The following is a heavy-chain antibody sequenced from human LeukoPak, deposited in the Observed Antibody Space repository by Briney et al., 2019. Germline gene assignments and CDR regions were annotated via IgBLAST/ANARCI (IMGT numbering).Heavy chain of an antibody. D-gene: IGHD3-10*01. CDR2: LYYSGST. CDR3: ARDRYYYASGEDAFDI. V-gene: IGHV4-39*07. J-gene: IGHJ3*02. CDR1: GGSISSSSYY. Sequence: SETLSLTCTVSGGSISSSSYYWGWIRQPPAKGLEWIGSLYYSGSTYYNPSLKSRVTISVDTSENQFSLKLSSVTAADTAVYYCARDRYYYASGEDAFDIWGQGTMVTVSS.